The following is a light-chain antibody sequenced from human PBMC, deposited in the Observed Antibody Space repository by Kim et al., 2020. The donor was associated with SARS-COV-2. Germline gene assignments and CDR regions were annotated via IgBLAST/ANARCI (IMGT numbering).Light chain of an antibody. V-gene: IGLV1-40*01. Sequence: QRVIISCTGSSSNIGAGYDVHWYQQLPGTAPKLLIYDNSNRPSGVPDRFSGSKSGTSASLGITGLQAEDEADYYCQSYDNSLSGYVFGTGTKVTVL. J-gene: IGLJ1*01. CDR2: DNS. CDR3: QSYDNSLSGYV. CDR1: SSNIGAGYD.